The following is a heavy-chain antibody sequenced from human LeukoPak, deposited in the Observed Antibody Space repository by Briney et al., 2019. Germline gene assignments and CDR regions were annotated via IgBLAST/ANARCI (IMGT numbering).Heavy chain of an antibody. V-gene: IGHV3-7*03. J-gene: IGHJ4*02. CDR3: AKVLKAYYFGSGSYPFGH. CDR1: GFTFSSYS. Sequence: GGSLRLSCAASGFTFSSYSMNWVRQAPGKGLEWVANIKQDGSEKYYVDSVKGRFTISRDNSKNTLYLQMNSLRAEDTAVYYCAKVLKAYYFGSGSYPFGHWGQGTLVTVSS. CDR2: IKQDGSEK. D-gene: IGHD3-10*01.